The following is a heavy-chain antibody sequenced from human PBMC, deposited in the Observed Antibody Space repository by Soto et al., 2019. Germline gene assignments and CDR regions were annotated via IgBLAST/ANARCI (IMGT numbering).Heavy chain of an antibody. CDR1: GGSISNYY. Sequence: SETLSLTCTVSGGSISNYYWSWIRQPPGKGLEWIAYIYNSGSTNYNPSLKSRVTISVDTSKNQFSLKLRSVTAADTAVYYCAAYSGYGYVIYYWGQGT. CDR2: IYNSGST. D-gene: IGHD5-12*01. V-gene: IGHV4-59*08. J-gene: IGHJ4*02. CDR3: AAYSGYGYVIYY.